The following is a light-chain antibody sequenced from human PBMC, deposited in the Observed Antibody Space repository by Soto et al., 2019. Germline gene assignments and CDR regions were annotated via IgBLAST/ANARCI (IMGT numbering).Light chain of an antibody. CDR1: QSISSY. CDR2: AAS. V-gene: IGKV1-39*01. Sequence: DIQMAQSPSSLSASVGDRVTITCRASQSISSYLNWYQQKPGKAPKLLIYAASSLQSGVPSRFSGSGSGTDFTLTISSLQPEDFATYYCHQSYSTPTFGQGTKVDIK. J-gene: IGKJ1*01. CDR3: HQSYSTPT.